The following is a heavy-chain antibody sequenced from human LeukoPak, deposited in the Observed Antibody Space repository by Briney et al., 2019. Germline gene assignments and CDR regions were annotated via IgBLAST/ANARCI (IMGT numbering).Heavy chain of an antibody. CDR2: INHSGST. V-gene: IGHV4-34*01. CDR3: AREMDV. Sequence: PSETLSLTCAVYGGSFSGYYWSWIRQPPGKGLEWIGEINHSGSTNYNPSLKSRVTISVDTSKNQFSLKLSSVTAADTAAYYCAREMDVWGQGTTVTVSS. CDR1: GGSFSGYY. J-gene: IGHJ6*02.